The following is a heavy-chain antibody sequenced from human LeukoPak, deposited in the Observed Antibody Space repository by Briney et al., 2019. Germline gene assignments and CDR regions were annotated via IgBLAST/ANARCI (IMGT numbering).Heavy chain of an antibody. CDR2: ISSNGGST. CDR1: GFTFSSYA. CDR3: AREYYYDSSGYYYAGPFDY. Sequence: GGSLRLSCAASGFTFSSYAMHWVRQAPGKGLEYVSAISSNGGSTYYANSVKGRFTISRDNSKNTLYLQMGSLRAEDMAVYYCAREYYYDSSGYYYAGPFDYWGQGTLVTVSS. V-gene: IGHV3-64*01. J-gene: IGHJ4*02. D-gene: IGHD3-22*01.